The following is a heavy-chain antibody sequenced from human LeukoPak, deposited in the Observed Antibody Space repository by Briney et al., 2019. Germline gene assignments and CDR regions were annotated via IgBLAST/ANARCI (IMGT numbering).Heavy chain of an antibody. D-gene: IGHD5-12*01. V-gene: IGHV5-51*01. CDR2: IYPGDSDT. CDR3: ARRSLMATIESFDY. Sequence: GESLKISCKGSGYSFTSFWIGWVRQMPGKGLEWMGIIYPGDSDTRYSPSFQGQVTISADKSISTAYLQWSSLKASDTAIYYCARRSLMATIESFDYWGQGTLVTVSS. CDR1: GYSFTSFW. J-gene: IGHJ4*02.